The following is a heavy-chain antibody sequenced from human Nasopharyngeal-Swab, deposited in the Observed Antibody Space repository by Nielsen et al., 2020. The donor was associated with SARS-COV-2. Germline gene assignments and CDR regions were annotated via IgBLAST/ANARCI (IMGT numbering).Heavy chain of an antibody. Sequence: AAVNVSCMSCGWIFINYAMNWVGQAPGQGLEWMGWINTNTGNPMYAQGFTGRFVFSLDTSVSTAYLQISSLKAEDTAVYYCARDLVGLGYYWGQGTLVTVSS. CDR3: ARDLVGLGYY. V-gene: IGHV7-4-1*02. J-gene: IGHJ4*02. CDR2: INTNTGNP. D-gene: IGHD2-2*01. CDR1: GWIFINYA.